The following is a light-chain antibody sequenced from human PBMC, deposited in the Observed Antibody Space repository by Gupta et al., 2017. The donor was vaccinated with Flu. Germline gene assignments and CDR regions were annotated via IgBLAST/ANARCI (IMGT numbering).Light chain of an antibody. J-gene: IGKJ1*01. CDR3: QQYGNSPWT. Sequence: EIVLTQSPGTLSLSPGERATRSCRASQSVDSNYLAWHQQKHGQAPRLLIYGASNRATGIPDRFSGSGSGTDFTLTISRLEPEDFAVYYCQQYGNSPWTFGQGTKVEI. CDR2: GAS. V-gene: IGKV3-20*01. CDR1: QSVDSNY.